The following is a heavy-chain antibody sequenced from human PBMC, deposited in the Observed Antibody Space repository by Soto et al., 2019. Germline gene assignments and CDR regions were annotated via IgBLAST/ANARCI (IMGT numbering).Heavy chain of an antibody. CDR2: ISSSSSYI. J-gene: IGHJ4*02. V-gene: IGHV3-21*01. CDR1: GFTFSSYS. D-gene: IGHD6-13*01. CDR3: ARDDGKPRHSSSWYRQRNYYFDY. Sequence: GGSLRLSCAASGFTFSSYSMNWVRRAPGKGLEWVSSISSSSSYIYYADSVKGRFTISRDNAKNSLYLQMNSLRAEDTAVYYCARDDGKPRHSSSWYRQRNYYFDYWGQGTLVTVSS.